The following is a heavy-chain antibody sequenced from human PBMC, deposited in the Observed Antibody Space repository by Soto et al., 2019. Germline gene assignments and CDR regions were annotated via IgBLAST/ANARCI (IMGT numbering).Heavy chain of an antibody. D-gene: IGHD3-10*01. CDR2: ISYDGSNK. V-gene: IGHV3-30-3*01. J-gene: IGHJ3*02. Sequence: PGGSLRLSCAASGFTFSSYAMHWVRQAPGKGLEWVAVISYDGSNKYYADSVKGRFTISRDNSKNTLYLQMNSLRAEDTAVHYCARAGGWGTMVRGVPDAFDIWGQGTMVTVSS. CDR3: ARAGGWGTMVRGVPDAFDI. CDR1: GFTFSSYA.